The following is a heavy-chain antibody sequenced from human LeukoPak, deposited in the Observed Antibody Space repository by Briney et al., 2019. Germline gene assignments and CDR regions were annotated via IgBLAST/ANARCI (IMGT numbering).Heavy chain of an antibody. J-gene: IGHJ4*02. CDR3: ARARGGMGYFDY. D-gene: IGHD3-16*01. Sequence: GGSLRLSCAASGFTFSSYAMSWVRQAPGKGLEWVSAISGSGGSTYYADSMKGRFTISRDNSKNTLYLQMNSLRAEDTAVYYCARARGGMGYFDYWGQGTLVTVSS. CDR2: ISGSGGST. V-gene: IGHV3-23*01. CDR1: GFTFSSYA.